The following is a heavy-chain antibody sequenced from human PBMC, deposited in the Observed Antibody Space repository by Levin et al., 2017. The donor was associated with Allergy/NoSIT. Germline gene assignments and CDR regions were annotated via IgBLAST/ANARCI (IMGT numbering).Heavy chain of an antibody. CDR1: GFTFSSYA. V-gene: IGHV3-23*01. Sequence: GESLKISCAASGFTFSSYAMSWVRQAPGKGLEWVSVISSSGGSTYYAESVKGRFTISRDNSKNTLYLQMNSLRAEDTAVYYCAKESPHFDYWGQGTLVTVSS. CDR3: AKESPHFDY. J-gene: IGHJ4*02. CDR2: ISSSGGST.